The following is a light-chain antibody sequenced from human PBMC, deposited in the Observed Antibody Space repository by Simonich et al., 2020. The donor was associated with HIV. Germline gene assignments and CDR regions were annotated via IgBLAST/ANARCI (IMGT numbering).Light chain of an antibody. V-gene: IGKV2-28*01. CDR3: MQALQTPRT. CDR1: QSLLQSNGYNQ. Sequence: IVMTQSPLSLPVTPGEPASISSRYSQSLLQSNGYNQLDWYLQKPGQFPQLLISLGSNRASGGPERVSGSGSGPDFTLKISRVEAEDVGVYYCMQALQTPRTFDQGTKVEIK. J-gene: IGKJ1*01. CDR2: LGS.